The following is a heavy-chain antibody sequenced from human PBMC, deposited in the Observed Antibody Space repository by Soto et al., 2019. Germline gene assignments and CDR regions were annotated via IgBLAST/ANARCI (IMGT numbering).Heavy chain of an antibody. V-gene: IGHV3-21*01. CDR2: ISSSSFSI. CDR1: GFTFRSYS. D-gene: IGHD6-6*01. CDR3: ARNESSNIYGMDV. J-gene: IGHJ6*01. Sequence: EVQLVESGGGLVKPGGSLRLSCAASGFTFRSYSMNWVRQAPGKGLEWVSSISSSSFSINYADSVKGRFSISRDNAQNSLHLQMNNLIAEDTAVYYCARNESSNIYGMDVWGQGTTVTVSS.